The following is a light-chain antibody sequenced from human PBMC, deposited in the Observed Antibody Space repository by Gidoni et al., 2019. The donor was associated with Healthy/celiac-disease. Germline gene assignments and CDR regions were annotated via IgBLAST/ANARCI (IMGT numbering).Light chain of an antibody. CDR1: QSLLHSNGYNY. CDR3: MQALQTPRFT. J-gene: IGKJ3*01. Sequence: IVMTQSPLSLPVTPGEPASISCRSSQSLLHSNGYNYFDWYLQKPGQSPQLLIYLGSNRASGVPDRFSGSGSGTDCTLKISRVEAEDVGVYYCMQALQTPRFTFGPGTKVDIK. CDR2: LGS. V-gene: IGKV2-28*01.